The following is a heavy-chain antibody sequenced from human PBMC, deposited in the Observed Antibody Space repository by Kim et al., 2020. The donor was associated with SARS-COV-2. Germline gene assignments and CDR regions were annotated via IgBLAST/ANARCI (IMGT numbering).Heavy chain of an antibody. CDR3: ARDGLGYCSSTSCPPLGYYGMDV. V-gene: IGHV3-33*01. CDR1: GFTFSSYG. CDR2: IWYDGSNK. J-gene: IGHJ6*02. Sequence: GGSLRLSCAASGFTFSSYGMHWVRQAPGKGLEWVAVIWYDGSNKYYADSVKGRFTISRDNSKNTLYLQMNSLRAEDTAVYYCARDGLGYCSSTSCPPLGYYGMDVWGQGTTVTVSS. D-gene: IGHD2-2*01.